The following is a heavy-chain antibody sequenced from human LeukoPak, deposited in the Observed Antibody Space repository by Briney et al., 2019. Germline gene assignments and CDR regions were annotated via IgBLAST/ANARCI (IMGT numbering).Heavy chain of an antibody. CDR2: LDESGSAT. D-gene: IGHD2-2*01. J-gene: IGHJ4*02. CDR3: AKKGSLVSPGNYFDY. V-gene: IGHV3-23*05. CDR1: GFTFSSYA. Sequence: GGSLRLSCAASGFTFSSYAMSWVRQAPGQGLEWVSSLDESGSATYYADSVKGRFTISRHNSKNTLYLQMDSLRAEDTAVYYCAKKGSLVSPGNYFDYWGQGTLVTVSS.